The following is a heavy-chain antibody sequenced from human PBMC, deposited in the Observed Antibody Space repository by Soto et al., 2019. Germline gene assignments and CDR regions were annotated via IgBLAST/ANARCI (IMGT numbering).Heavy chain of an antibody. V-gene: IGHV1-69*13. CDR3: ARGGYSYDRFDY. D-gene: IGHD5-18*01. CDR1: GGTFSSYA. Sequence: GASVKVSCKASGGTFSSYAISWVRQAPGQGLEWMGGIIPIFGTANYAQKFQGRVTITADESTSTAYMELSSLRSEDTAVYYCARGGYSYDRFDYWGQGTLVTVS. J-gene: IGHJ4*02. CDR2: IIPIFGTA.